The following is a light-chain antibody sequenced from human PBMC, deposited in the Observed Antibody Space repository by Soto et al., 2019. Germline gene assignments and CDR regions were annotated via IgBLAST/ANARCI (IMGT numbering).Light chain of an antibody. CDR1: QSISSY. Sequence: DIQMTQSPSSLSASVGDRVTITCRASQSISSYLNWYQQKPGKAPKLLIYAASSLQSGVPSRFSGSGSGTDFTLTISSLQAEDFATYYWQQSYSTPPWTFGQGTKLEIK. CDR3: QQSYSTPPWT. J-gene: IGKJ2*02. V-gene: IGKV1-39*01. CDR2: AAS.